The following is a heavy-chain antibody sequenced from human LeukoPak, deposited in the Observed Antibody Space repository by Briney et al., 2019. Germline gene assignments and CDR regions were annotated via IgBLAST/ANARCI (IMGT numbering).Heavy chain of an antibody. D-gene: IGHD3-9*01. J-gene: IGHJ6*02. CDR2: IYYSGST. CDR1: GGSISSSSYY. V-gene: IGHV4-61*05. Sequence: SETLSLTCTVSGGSISSSSYYWGWIRQPPGKGLEWIGYIYYSGSTNYNPSLKSRVTISVDTSKNQFSLKLSSVTAADTAVYYCARNPSYDILTGYSDYYGMDVWGQGTTVTDSS. CDR3: ARNPSYDILTGYSDYYGMDV.